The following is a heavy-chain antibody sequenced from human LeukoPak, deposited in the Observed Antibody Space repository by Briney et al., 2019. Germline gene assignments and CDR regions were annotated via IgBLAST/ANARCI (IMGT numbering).Heavy chain of an antibody. V-gene: IGHV3-9*01. CDR1: GFTFDDYA. CDR2: ISWNSGSI. J-gene: IGHJ4*02. D-gene: IGHD6-19*01. CDR3: AKARVTAVAGTDY. Sequence: PGGSLRLSCAASGFTFDDYAMHWVRQAPGKGLEWVSGISWNSGSIDYADSVKGRFTISRDNSKNTLYLQMNSLRAEDTAVYYCAKARVTAVAGTDYWGQGTLVTVSS.